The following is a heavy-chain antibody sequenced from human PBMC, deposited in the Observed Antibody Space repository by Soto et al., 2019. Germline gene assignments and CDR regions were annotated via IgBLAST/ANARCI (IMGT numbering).Heavy chain of an antibody. J-gene: IGHJ4*02. CDR2: INHSGST. Sequence: QVQLQQWGAGLLKPSETLSRTCAVYGGSLSGYYWSWIRQPPGKGLEWIGEINHSGSTNYNPSPKSRVTISVDTSKNQFSLKLSSVTAADTAVYYCARHSSLARYFDYWGQGTLVTVSS. CDR3: ARHSSLARYFDY. CDR1: GGSLSGYY. D-gene: IGHD3-9*01. V-gene: IGHV4-34*01.